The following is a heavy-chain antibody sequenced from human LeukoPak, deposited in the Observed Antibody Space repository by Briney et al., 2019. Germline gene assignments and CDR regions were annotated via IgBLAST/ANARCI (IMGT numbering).Heavy chain of an antibody. D-gene: IGHD3-9*01. CDR2: IYHSGST. Sequence: SETLSLTCTVSGYSISSGYYWGWIRQPPGKGLEWIGSIYHSGSTYYNPSLKSRVTISVDTSKNQFSLKLSSVTAADTAVYYCARHGRYDILTGYSGGAIDYWGQGTLVTVSS. V-gene: IGHV4-38-2*02. CDR3: ARHGRYDILTGYSGGAIDY. J-gene: IGHJ4*02. CDR1: GYSISSGYY.